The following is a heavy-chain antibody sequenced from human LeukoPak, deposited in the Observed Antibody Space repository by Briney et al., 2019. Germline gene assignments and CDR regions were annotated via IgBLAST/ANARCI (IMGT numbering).Heavy chain of an antibody. CDR2: IYSDGST. CDR3: ARIYSGSHYS. V-gene: IGHV3-53*01. Sequence: GGSLRLSCAVSGFIVNTYYMSWVRQAAGKGLEWVSIIYSDGSTYYADSVKGRFTISRDTSKNTLFLQMNSLRAEDTAVYYCARIYSGSHYSWGQGTLVTISS. CDR1: GFIVNTYY. J-gene: IGHJ4*02. D-gene: IGHD1-26*01.